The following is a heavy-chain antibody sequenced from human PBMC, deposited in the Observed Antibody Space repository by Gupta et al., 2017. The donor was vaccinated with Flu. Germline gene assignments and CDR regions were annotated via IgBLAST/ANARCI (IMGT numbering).Heavy chain of an antibody. Sequence: GPTLVKPTQTLTLTCTFSGFSLSTSGVGVGWIRQPPGKALEWLALIYWNDATRYSPSLKSRLTITKDTSKNQVVLAMTNMDPVDTATYYCATMVSGIDYWGQGTLVTVSS. J-gene: IGHJ4*02. V-gene: IGHV2-5*01. CDR3: ATMVSGIDY. CDR1: GFSLSTSGVG. D-gene: IGHD2-8*01. CDR2: IYWNDAT.